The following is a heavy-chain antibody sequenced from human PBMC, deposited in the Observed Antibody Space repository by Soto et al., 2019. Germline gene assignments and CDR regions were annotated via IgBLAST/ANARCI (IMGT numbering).Heavy chain of an antibody. CDR3: AREVESSGHAGTFQQ. V-gene: IGHV3-30-3*01. D-gene: IGHD6-19*01. J-gene: IGHJ1*01. CDR1: GFSLSSYV. Sequence: QVQLVESGGGVVQPGRSLRLSCRASGFSLSSYVMHWVRQAPGEGLEWVAGISGDGSSTHYADSVKGRFTISRDNSKNTLYLQMDSLTAEETAMYYCAREVESSGHAGTFQQWGQGTLVTVS. CDR2: ISGDGSST.